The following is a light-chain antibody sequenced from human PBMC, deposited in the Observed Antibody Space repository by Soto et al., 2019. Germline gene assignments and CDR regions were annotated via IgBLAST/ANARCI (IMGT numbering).Light chain of an antibody. J-gene: IGKJ5*01. CDR2: AAS. CDR3: QQYYSYSAIS. V-gene: IGKV1-8*01. CDR1: QGISSY. Sequence: AIRMTQSPSSFSASTGDRVTITCRASQGISSYLAWYQQKPGKAPKLLIYAASTLQSGVPSRFSGSGSGTDFTLTLSCLQSEDFATYYCQQYYSYSAISFGQGTRLEIK.